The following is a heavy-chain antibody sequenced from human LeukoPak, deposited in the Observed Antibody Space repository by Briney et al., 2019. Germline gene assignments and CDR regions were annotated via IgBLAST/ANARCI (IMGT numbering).Heavy chain of an antibody. CDR1: GGTFSSYA. D-gene: IGHD3-22*01. J-gene: IGHJ6*02. CDR3: ARDMAMIDPYYYYGMDV. Sequence: ASVKVSCKASGGTFSSYAISWVRQAPGQGLEWMGWISAYNGNTNYAQKLQGRVTMTTDTSTSTAYMELRSLRSDDTAVYYCARDMAMIDPYYYYGMDVWGQGTTVTVSS. V-gene: IGHV1-18*01. CDR2: ISAYNGNT.